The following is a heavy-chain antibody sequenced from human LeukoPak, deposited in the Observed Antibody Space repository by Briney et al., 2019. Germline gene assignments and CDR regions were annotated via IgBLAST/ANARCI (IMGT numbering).Heavy chain of an antibody. D-gene: IGHD3-22*01. Sequence: GGSLRLSCAASGFTFDDYGMSWDRQAPGKGLEWVSGINWNGGSTGYADSVKGRFTISRDNAKNSLYLQMNSLRAEDTALYYCASYDSSGYEHPYWGQGTPVTVSS. CDR2: INWNGGST. CDR1: GFTFDDYG. CDR3: ASYDSSGYEHPY. J-gene: IGHJ4*02. V-gene: IGHV3-20*04.